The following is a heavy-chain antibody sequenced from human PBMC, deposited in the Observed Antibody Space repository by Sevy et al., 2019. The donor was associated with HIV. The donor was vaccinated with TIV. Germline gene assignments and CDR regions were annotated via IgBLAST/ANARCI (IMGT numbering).Heavy chain of an antibody. V-gene: IGHV5-51*01. Sequence: GESLKISCKGSGYSFSSHWIGWVRQMPGRGLEWMGIIYPGDSDSRYSPSFQGQVTLSSARYIDTVFLQLSSLKASDTAGYYCARFPPTVIIGNYYYYGMDVWGQGTTVTVSS. J-gene: IGHJ6*02. D-gene: IGHD2-21*01. CDR3: ARFPPTVIIGNYYYYGMDV. CDR1: GYSFSSHW. CDR2: IYPGDSDS.